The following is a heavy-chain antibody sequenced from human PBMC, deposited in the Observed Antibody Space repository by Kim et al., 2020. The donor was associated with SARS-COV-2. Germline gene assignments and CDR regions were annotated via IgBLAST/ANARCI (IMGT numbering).Heavy chain of an antibody. CDR2: IYYSGST. J-gene: IGHJ4*02. CDR3: AVGGATTAFDY. V-gene: IGHV4-39*01. CDR1: GGSISSSSYY. D-gene: IGHD1-26*01. Sequence: SETLSLTCTVSGGSISSSSYYCGWIRQPPGKGLEWIGSIYYSGSTYYNPSLKSRVTISVDTSKNQFSLKLSSVTAADTAVYYCAVGGATTAFDYWGQGTLVTVSS.